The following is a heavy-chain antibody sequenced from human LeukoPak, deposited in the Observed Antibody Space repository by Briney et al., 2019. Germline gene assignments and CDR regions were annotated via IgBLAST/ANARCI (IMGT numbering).Heavy chain of an antibody. D-gene: IGHD3-22*01. Sequence: GGSLRLSCAASGFTFSSYGMHWVRQAPGKGLEWVAVIWYDGSNKYYADSVKGRFTTSRDNSKNTLYLQMNSLRAEDTAVYYCARPRDSSGYRYYFDYWGQGTLVTVSS. CDR3: ARPRDSSGYRYYFDY. J-gene: IGHJ4*02. CDR2: IWYDGSNK. CDR1: GFTFSSYG. V-gene: IGHV3-33*01.